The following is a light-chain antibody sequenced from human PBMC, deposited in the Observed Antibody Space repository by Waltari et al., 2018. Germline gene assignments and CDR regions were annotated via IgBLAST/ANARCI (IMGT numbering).Light chain of an antibody. Sequence: ETVMTQSPATLSVSPGERATLSCRASQSISTNLAWYQQKPGQAPRLLIYGASTRATGFPARFSGSGFGTEFTLTISSLRSEDFAVYYCQHYHNWPPITFGQGTRLEIK. J-gene: IGKJ5*01. CDR1: QSISTN. CDR2: GAS. CDR3: QHYHNWPPIT. V-gene: IGKV3-15*01.